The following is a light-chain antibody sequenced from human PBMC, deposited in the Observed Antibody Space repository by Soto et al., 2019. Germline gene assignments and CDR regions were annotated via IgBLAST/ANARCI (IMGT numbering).Light chain of an antibody. CDR1: QSVSSN. Sequence: EIVMTQSPATLSVSPGERATLSCRASQSVSSNLAWYQQKPGQAPRLLIYGASSRATGIPDRFSGGGSGTDFTLTISRLEPEDFAVYYCQQRSNWPLFTFGPGTKVDI. CDR2: GAS. J-gene: IGKJ3*01. V-gene: IGKV3D-20*02. CDR3: QQRSNWPLFT.